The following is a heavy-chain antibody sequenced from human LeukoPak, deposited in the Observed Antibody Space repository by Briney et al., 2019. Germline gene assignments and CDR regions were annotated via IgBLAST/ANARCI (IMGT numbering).Heavy chain of an antibody. CDR3: ARGWYCSSTSCYPCYMDV. J-gene: IGHJ6*03. D-gene: IGHD2-2*01. CDR2: IYYSGST. CDR1: GGSISSYY. Sequence: SETLSLTCTVSGGSISSYYWSWIRQPPGKGLEWIGYIYYSGSTNYNPSLESRVTISVDTSKNQFSLKLSSVTAADTAVYYCARGWYCSSTSCYPCYMDVWGKGTTVTVSS. V-gene: IGHV4-59*01.